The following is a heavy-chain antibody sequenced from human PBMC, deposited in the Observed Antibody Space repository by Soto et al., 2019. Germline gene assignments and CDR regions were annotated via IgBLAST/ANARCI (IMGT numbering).Heavy chain of an antibody. V-gene: IGHV5-51*01. D-gene: IGHD6-19*01. J-gene: IGHJ4*02. Sequence: GVYLIISCKGSGYIFRSYWIGWVRQIPGKGLEWMGITHGGDANTRYSPSFEGQVTISTDKSITTAYLQWRSLKASDTAMYYWARRGTYSSGWDYWGQGTLVTVSS. CDR2: THGGDANT. CDR1: GYIFRSYW. CDR3: ARRGTYSSGWDY.